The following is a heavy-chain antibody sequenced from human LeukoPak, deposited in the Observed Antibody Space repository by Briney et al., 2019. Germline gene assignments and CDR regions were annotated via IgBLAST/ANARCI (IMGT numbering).Heavy chain of an antibody. CDR1: GYTFTGYY. CDR3: ARERPYCSSTSCYSRWFDP. Sequence: GASVKVSCKASGYTFTGYYMHWVRQAPGQGLEWMGWINPNSGGTNYAQKFQGRVTMTRDTSISTAYMELGRLRSDDTAVYYCARERPYCSSTSCYSRWFDPWGQGTLVTVSS. CDR2: INPNSGGT. V-gene: IGHV1-2*02. D-gene: IGHD2-2*01. J-gene: IGHJ5*02.